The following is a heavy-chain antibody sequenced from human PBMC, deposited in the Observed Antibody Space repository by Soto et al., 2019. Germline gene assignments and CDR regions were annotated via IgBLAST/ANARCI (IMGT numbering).Heavy chain of an antibody. D-gene: IGHD5-12*01. J-gene: IGHJ4*02. CDR3: AKVRGYASGWRYFDY. CDR1: GGSISGYY. CDR2: IFHTGST. Sequence: ASETLSLTCNVSGGSISGYYWSWIRQAPGKGLQWIGYIFHTGSTSYNPSLRSRVTISVDTSKNQFSLNMNSVTAADTAVYYCAKVRGYASGWRYFDYWGQGTLVTVSS. V-gene: IGHV4-59*01.